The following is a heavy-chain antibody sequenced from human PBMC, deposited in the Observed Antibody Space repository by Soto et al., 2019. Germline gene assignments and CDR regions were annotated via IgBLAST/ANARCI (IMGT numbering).Heavy chain of an antibody. D-gene: IGHD4-17*01. Sequence: QVTLKESGPVLVKPTETLTLTCTVSGFSLSNARMGVRWIRQPPGKALEWLAHLFSNDEKSYSPSLKSRLTIAKDTSKSQVVLTMTNMDPVATATYYCARNGYGDYRLGWYFDLWGRGTLVTVSS. V-gene: IGHV2-26*01. CDR3: ARNGYGDYRLGWYFDL. CDR2: LFSNDEK. J-gene: IGHJ2*01. CDR1: GFSLSNARMG.